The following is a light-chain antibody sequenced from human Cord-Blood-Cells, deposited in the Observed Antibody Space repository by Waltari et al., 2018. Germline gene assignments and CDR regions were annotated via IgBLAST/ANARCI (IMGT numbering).Light chain of an antibody. Sequence: QSALTQPRSVSGSPGQSVTISCTGTSSDVGGYNYVSWYQQHPGKAPKLMIYAVSKRPCGVPDRFSGSKSSDAASLTISGRQAEDEADYYCCSYAGSYTFVFGGGTKLTVL. CDR3: CSYAGSYTFV. CDR2: AVS. J-gene: IGLJ2*01. CDR1: SSDVGGYNY. V-gene: IGLV2-11*01.